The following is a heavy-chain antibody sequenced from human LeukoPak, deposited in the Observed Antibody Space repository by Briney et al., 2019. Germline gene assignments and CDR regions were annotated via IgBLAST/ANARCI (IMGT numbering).Heavy chain of an antibody. Sequence: GGSLRLSCAASGFTFSNYAMPWVRQALGEGLEWVSGISVAGGSIDNADAANGRFTISRDNSKNTVYLQMSTLRAEDTAIYYCAKDSANWGRHYDYWGQGTLVTVSS. CDR2: ISVAGGSI. J-gene: IGHJ4*02. V-gene: IGHV3-23*01. CDR3: AKDSANWGRHYDY. CDR1: GFTFSNYA. D-gene: IGHD7-27*01.